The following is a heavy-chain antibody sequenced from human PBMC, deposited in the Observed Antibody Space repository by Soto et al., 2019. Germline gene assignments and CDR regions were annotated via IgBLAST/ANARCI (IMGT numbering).Heavy chain of an antibody. CDR1: GDSISNYY. V-gene: IGHV4-59*01. CDR2: VYYSGST. Sequence: KSSETLSLTCTVSGDSISNYYWNCIRQPPGKGLEWIGYVYYSGSTTYNPSLKSRVTISVDTSKNQFSLILTSVTAADTAVYYCARSDYYGSGTEGYWGQGTLVTVSS. J-gene: IGHJ4*02. D-gene: IGHD3-10*01. CDR3: ARSDYYGSGTEGY.